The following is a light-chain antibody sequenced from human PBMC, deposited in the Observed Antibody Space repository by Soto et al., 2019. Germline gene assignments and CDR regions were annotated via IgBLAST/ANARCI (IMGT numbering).Light chain of an antibody. CDR2: AAS. CDR1: QSISSY. CDR3: QRSYSTPGT. Sequence: IQMTQPPSSLSASVGDRVTITYCASQSISSYLNWYQQKPGTAPKLLIYAASSLQSGVPSRCSGSGSGTDFTLTIGTLQPEEFATYYCQRSYSTPGTFGQGTKVDI. J-gene: IGKJ1*01. V-gene: IGKV1-39*01.